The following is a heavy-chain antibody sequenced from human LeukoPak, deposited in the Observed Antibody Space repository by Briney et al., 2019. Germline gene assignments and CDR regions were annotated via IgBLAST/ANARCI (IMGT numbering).Heavy chain of an antibody. Sequence: SETLSLTCTVSGGSISSGGYYWSWIRQLPGKGLEWIGYIYYSGSTFYNPSLKSRVTISVDTSKNQFSLKLSSVTAADTAVYYCARGSYSGDWWFDPWGQGTLVTVSS. CDR1: GGSISSGGYY. D-gene: IGHD2-21*02. V-gene: IGHV4-31*03. CDR2: IYYSGST. J-gene: IGHJ5*02. CDR3: ARGSYSGDWWFDP.